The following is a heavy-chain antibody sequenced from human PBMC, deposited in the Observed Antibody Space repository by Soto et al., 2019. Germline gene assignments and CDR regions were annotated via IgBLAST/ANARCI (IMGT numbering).Heavy chain of an antibody. CDR3: ARQGSNGAYYYYGMDG. J-gene: IGHJ6*02. Sequence: EVQLVQSGAEVKKPGESLKISCKGSGYRFASYWIAWVRQMPGKGLEWMGIIYPGDSDTIYSPSFQGQVTFSVDKSTSTAYLQWSSLKASDTAMYYCARQGSNGAYYYYGMDGWGQGTTVTVSS. V-gene: IGHV5-51*01. CDR1: GYRFASYW. D-gene: IGHD2-8*01. CDR2: IYPGDSDT.